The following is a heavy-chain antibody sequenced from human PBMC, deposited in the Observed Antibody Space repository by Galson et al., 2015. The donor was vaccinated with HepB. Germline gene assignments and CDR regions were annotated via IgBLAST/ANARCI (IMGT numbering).Heavy chain of an antibody. Sequence: SLRLSCAASGFTFSSSYMPWVRQAPGKGLELVSHINRDGSSTNYADSVKGRFTISRDNARNTLYLQMNSLRAEDTAVYYCATLRDGYKSFFKPWGQVTLVT. CDR1: GFTFSSSY. CDR2: INRDGSST. J-gene: IGHJ5*02. D-gene: IGHD5-24*01. V-gene: IGHV3-74*01. CDR3: ATLRDGYKSFFKP.